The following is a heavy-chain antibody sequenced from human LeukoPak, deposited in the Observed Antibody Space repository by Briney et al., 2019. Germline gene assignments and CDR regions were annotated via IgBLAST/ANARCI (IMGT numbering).Heavy chain of an antibody. V-gene: IGHV4-59*08. Sequence: PSETLSLTCTVSGGSISSYYWSWIRQPPGKGLEWIGYIYYSGSTNYNPSLKSRVTISVDTSKNQFSLKLSSVAAADTAVYYCARRGYSYGPDHYFDYWGQGTLVTVSS. CDR1: GGSISSYY. CDR2: IYYSGST. D-gene: IGHD5-18*01. CDR3: ARRGYSYGPDHYFDY. J-gene: IGHJ4*02.